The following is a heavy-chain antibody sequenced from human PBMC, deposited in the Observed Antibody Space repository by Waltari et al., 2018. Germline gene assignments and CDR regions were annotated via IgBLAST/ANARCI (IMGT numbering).Heavy chain of an antibody. V-gene: IGHV3-23*01. CDR3: VEDPYETSAFFAS. CDR2: INRYGDST. D-gene: IGHD3-22*01. CDR1: GFTFSTSA. J-gene: IGHJ4*02. Sequence: EVQLLESGGSLVQPGGSLRLSCAASGFTFSTSAMTWARQAPGKGLEWVSTINRYGDSTYYADSVKGRFTISRDNSKNVLFLQMTSLRAADTAVYYCVEDPYETSAFFASWGQGTLVTVSS.